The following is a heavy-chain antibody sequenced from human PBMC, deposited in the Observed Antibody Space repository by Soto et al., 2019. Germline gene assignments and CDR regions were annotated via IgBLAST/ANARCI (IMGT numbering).Heavy chain of an antibody. D-gene: IGHD4-4*01. V-gene: IGHV3-23*05. Sequence: PGGSLRLSCTASGLPHSNFAMMWVRQAPGKGLECASGIYGSGRGIEYADSVKGRFTISRDNSKNTVYLQMNSLRAEDTAVYHCATVNLAVTTIDHWGQGTLVTVSS. CDR2: IYGSGRGI. J-gene: IGHJ4*02. CDR1: GLPHSNFA. CDR3: ATVNLAVTTIDH.